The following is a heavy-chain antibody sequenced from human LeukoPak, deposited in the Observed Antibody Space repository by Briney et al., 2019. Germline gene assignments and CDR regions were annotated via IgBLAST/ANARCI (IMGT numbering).Heavy chain of an antibody. CDR1: GFTFSSYT. CDR3: AKDGGLWVSAHWGDS. Sequence: RSGGSLRLSCAASGFTFSSYTMSWVRQAPGKGLEWVSTITTSDGNTYYADSVKGRFTVSRDNSKNTLFLQMNSLRAEDTAVYYCAKDGGLWVSAHWGDSWGRGTLVTVSS. V-gene: IGHV3-23*01. D-gene: IGHD7-27*01. J-gene: IGHJ4*02. CDR2: ITTSDGNT.